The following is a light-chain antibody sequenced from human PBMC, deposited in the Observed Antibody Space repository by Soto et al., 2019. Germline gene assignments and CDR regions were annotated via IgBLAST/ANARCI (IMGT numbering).Light chain of an antibody. CDR3: QSADSSGTYPVV. Sequence: SYELTQPPSVSVSPGQTARITCSGDALPKQYAYWYQQKPGQAPVLVIYKDSERPSGIPERFSGSSSGTTVTLTISGVQVEDEADYYCQSADSSGTYPVVFGGGTKLTVL. CDR2: KDS. J-gene: IGLJ2*01. CDR1: ALPKQY. V-gene: IGLV3-25*03.